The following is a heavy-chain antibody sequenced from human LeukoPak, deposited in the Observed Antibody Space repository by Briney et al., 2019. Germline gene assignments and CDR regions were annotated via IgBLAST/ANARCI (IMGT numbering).Heavy chain of an antibody. Sequence: GESLKISCKGSGYSFTSYWIGWVRQMPGKGLEWMGIIYPGDSDTRYSPSFQGQDTISADKSISTAYLQWSSLKASDTAMYYCATRYCSGGSCLRGFDPWGQGTLVTVSS. V-gene: IGHV5-51*01. CDR1: GYSFTSYW. CDR2: IYPGDSDT. J-gene: IGHJ5*02. CDR3: ATRYCSGGSCLRGFDP. D-gene: IGHD2-15*01.